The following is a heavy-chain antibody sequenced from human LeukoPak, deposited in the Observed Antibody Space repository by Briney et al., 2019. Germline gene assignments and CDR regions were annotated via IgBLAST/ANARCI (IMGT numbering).Heavy chain of an antibody. CDR3: ARVEEMKYYDFWSGYPYFDY. Sequence: GASVKVSCKASGYTFTGYYMHWVRQAPGQGLEWMGWINPNSGGTNYARKFQGRVTMTRDTSISTAYMELSRLRSDDTAVYYCARVEEMKYYDFWSGYPYFDYWGQGTLVTVSS. CDR1: GYTFTGYY. J-gene: IGHJ4*02. D-gene: IGHD3-3*01. V-gene: IGHV1-2*02. CDR2: INPNSGGT.